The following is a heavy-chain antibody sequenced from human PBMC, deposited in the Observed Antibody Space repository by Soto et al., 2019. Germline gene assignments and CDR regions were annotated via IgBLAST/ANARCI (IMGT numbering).Heavy chain of an antibody. CDR1: GDRVSRNSGA. D-gene: IGHD6-19*01. V-gene: IGHV6-1*01. Sequence: SQTLSLTFFISGDRVSRNSGAWNWLRQSPSRGLEWLGRTYYRSKWFNDYAVSVKGRITINPDTSKNQFSLQLNSVTPEDTAVYYCSRDRAEAGTYYYGMDVWGQGTTVTVSS. J-gene: IGHJ6*02. CDR3: SRDRAEAGTYYYGMDV. CDR2: TYYRSKWFN.